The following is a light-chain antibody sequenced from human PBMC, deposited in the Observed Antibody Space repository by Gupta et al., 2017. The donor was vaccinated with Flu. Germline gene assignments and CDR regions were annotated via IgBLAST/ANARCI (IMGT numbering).Light chain of an antibody. CDR1: QRISSW. CDR3: QQENSYSWT. CDR2: KAS. J-gene: IGKJ1*01. Sequence: DIQMTQSPSTLSASVGDRVTITCRASQRISSWLAWYQQKPGKAPKLLIYKASSLESGVPSRFSGSGCGTEFTLTISSRQPDDFATYYCQQENSYSWTFGQGTKVEIK. V-gene: IGKV1-5*03.